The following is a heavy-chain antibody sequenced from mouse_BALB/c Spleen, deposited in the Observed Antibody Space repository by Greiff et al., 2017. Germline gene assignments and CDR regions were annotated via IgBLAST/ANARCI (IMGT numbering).Heavy chain of an antibody. CDR1: GFTFTDYY. Sequence: EVKLMESGGGLVQPGGSLRLSCATSGFTFTDYYMSWVRQPPGKALEWLGFIRNKANGYTTEYSASVKGRFTISSDNSQSILYLQMNTLRAEDSATYYCASVRDYYAMDYWGQGTSVTVSS. CDR2: IRNKANGYTT. J-gene: IGHJ4*01. D-gene: IGHD2-14*01. CDR3: ASVRDYYAMDY. V-gene: IGHV7-3*02.